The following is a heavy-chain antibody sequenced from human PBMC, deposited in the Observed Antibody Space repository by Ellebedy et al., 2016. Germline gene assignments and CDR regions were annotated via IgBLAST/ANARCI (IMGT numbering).Heavy chain of an antibody. CDR1: GGSFSDFY. V-gene: IGHV4-34*01. CDR2: IYHSGIT. D-gene: IGHD1-26*01. CDR3: ARAEPPHSMDV. J-gene: IGHJ6*03. Sequence: SETLSLXXAVSGGSFSDFYWTWIRQPPGKGLEWIGDIYHSGITKYNPSLKSRVTFSIDTSKNQFSLKLTSVTAADTAVYYCARAEPPHSMDVWGNGTTVTVSS.